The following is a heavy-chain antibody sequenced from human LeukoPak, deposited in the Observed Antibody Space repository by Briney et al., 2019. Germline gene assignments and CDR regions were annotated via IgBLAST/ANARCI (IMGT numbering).Heavy chain of an antibody. CDR2: FDPEDGES. D-gene: IGHD1-26*01. V-gene: IGHV1-24*01. J-gene: IGHJ4*02. CDR3: ATADKWEPLDY. CDR1: GVSLSATS. Sequence: ASVKVSCKVSGVSLSATSIHWVRQAPGQWLEWMGGFDPEDGESVFAQRFQGRFSMTEDTSTDTAYMELRSLRLEDTAVYYCATADKWEPLDYWGQGALVTVSS.